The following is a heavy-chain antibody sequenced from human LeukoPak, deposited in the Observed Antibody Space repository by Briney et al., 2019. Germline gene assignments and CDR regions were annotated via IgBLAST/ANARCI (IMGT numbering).Heavy chain of an antibody. D-gene: IGHD2-15*01. Sequence: PSETLSLTCTASGGSITSFYWSWIRQPPGKGLEWIGYIYYSGSINYNPSLKSRVTISVDTSKNQFSLKLTSVTAADTAVYYCARDRCSGDSCYGWIDPWGQGTLVTVSS. V-gene: IGHV4-59*01. CDR2: IYYSGSI. CDR1: GGSITSFY. CDR3: ARDRCSGDSCYGWIDP. J-gene: IGHJ5*02.